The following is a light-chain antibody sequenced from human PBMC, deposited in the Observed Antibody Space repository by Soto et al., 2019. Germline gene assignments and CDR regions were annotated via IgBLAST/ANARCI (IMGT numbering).Light chain of an antibody. V-gene: IGLV2-14*01. J-gene: IGLJ1*01. CDR1: SSDVGLYDY. Sequence: QSVLTQPASVSGSPGQSITISCTGTSSDVGLYDYVSWYQQHPGKAPQLMIYEVSNRPSGVSNRFSGSKSANTASLTISGLQAEDEADYYCSSYTTANTYVFGTGTKVTVL. CDR2: EVS. CDR3: SSYTTANTYV.